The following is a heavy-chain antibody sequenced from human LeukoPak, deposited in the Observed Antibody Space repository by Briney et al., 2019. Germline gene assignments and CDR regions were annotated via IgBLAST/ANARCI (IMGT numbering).Heavy chain of an antibody. D-gene: IGHD3-22*01. Sequence: SETLSLTCTVSGGSISSGDYYWSWIRQPPGKGLEWNGYIYYSGSTYYNPSLKSRVTISVDTSKNQFSLKLSSVTAADTAVYYCARVYYDSPYFDYWGQGTLVTVSS. CDR1: GGSISSGDYY. CDR2: IYYSGST. CDR3: ARVYYDSPYFDY. V-gene: IGHV4-30-4*01. J-gene: IGHJ4*02.